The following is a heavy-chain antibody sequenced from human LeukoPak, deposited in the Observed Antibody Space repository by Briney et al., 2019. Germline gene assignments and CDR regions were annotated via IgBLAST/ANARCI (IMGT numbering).Heavy chain of an antibody. CDR2: INAGNGNT. Sequence: ASVKVSCKASGYTFTSYAMHWVRQAPGQRLEWMGWINAGNGNTKYSQKLQGRVTITRDTSASTAYMELSSLRSEDTAVYYCARDYCSSTSCLFDYWGQGTLVTVSS. CDR1: GYTFTSYA. D-gene: IGHD2-2*01. CDR3: ARDYCSSTSCLFDY. J-gene: IGHJ4*02. V-gene: IGHV1-3*01.